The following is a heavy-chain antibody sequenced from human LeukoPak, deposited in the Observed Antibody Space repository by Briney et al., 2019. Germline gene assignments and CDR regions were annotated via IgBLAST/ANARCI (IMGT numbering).Heavy chain of an antibody. D-gene: IGHD3-22*01. J-gene: IGHJ4*02. V-gene: IGHV1-2*02. CDR3: ARDYYDSSGYCDY. Sequence: ASVKVSCKASGYTFTGYYMHWVRQAPGQGLEWMGWINPNSGGTNYAQKFQGRVTMTRYTSISTAYMELSRLRSDDTAVYYCARDYYDSSGYCDYWGQGTLVTVSS. CDR1: GYTFTGYY. CDR2: INPNSGGT.